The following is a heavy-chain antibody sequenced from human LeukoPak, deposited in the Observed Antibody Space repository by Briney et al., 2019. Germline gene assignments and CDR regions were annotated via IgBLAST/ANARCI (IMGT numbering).Heavy chain of an antibody. CDR1: GGSISSGGYS. Sequence: SQTLSLTCAVSGGSISSGGYSWSWIRQPPGKGLEWIGYIYHSGSTYYNPSLKSRVTISVDRSKNQFSLKLSSVTAADTAVYYCARELRGSVDYWGQGTLVTVSS. CDR3: ARELRGSVDY. CDR2: IYHSGST. V-gene: IGHV4-30-2*01. D-gene: IGHD3-10*01. J-gene: IGHJ4*02.